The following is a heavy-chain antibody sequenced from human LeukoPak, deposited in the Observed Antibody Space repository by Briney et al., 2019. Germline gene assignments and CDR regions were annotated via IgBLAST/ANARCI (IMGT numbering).Heavy chain of an antibody. CDR1: GYPFSAHS. Sequence: ASVKVSCKASGYPFSAHSLNWVRQAPGQGLEWMGNIDTTTGNPRYAQDFTGRFVFSLDTSVSTAYLQITSLKADDTAAYYCVRGTPTPGMDYWGQGTQVTVSS. J-gene: IGHJ4*02. D-gene: IGHD3-10*01. V-gene: IGHV7-4-1*02. CDR2: IDTTTGNP. CDR3: VRGTPTPGMDY.